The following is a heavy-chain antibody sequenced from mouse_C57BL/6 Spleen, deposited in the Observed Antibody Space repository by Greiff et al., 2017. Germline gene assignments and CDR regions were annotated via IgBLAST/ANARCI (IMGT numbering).Heavy chain of an antibody. J-gene: IGHJ1*03. V-gene: IGHV1-5*01. Sequence: VQLQQSGTVLARPGASVKMSCKTSGYTFTSYWMHWVKQRPGQGLEWIGAIYPGNSDTSYTQKFKGKAKLTAVTSASTAYMELSSLTNEDSAVYYCTRGYYGSSYGYFDVWGTGTTVTVSS. CDR1: GYTFTSYW. CDR2: IYPGNSDT. D-gene: IGHD1-1*01. CDR3: TRGYYGSSYGYFDV.